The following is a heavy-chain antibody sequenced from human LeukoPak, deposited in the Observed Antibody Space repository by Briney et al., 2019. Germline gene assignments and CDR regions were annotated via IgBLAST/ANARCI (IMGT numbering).Heavy chain of an antibody. CDR2: ISGSGGSI. J-gene: IGHJ6*03. Sequence: GGSLRLSCAASGFTFSSYAMSWVRQAPGKGLEWVSAISGSGGSIYYADSVKGRFTISRDNSKNTLYLQMSSLRAEDTAVYYCAKETGYSSGWNYMDVWGKGTTVTVSS. CDR3: AKETGYSSGWNYMDV. CDR1: GFTFSSYA. V-gene: IGHV3-23*01. D-gene: IGHD6-19*01.